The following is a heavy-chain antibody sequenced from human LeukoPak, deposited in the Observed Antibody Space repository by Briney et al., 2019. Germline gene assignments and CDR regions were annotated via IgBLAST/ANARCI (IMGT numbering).Heavy chain of an antibody. CDR1: GGSISSDH. D-gene: IGHD2/OR15-2a*01. CDR2: IYYSGST. Sequence: AETLSLTCTASGGSISSDHWNWIRQPPGKGLEWIGCIYYSGSTYYNPSLKSRVTISVDMSKSQFSLGLTSVTAADTAVYYCARKNDFDIWGQGTLVTVSS. V-gene: IGHV4-59*01. CDR3: ARKNDFDI. J-gene: IGHJ3*02.